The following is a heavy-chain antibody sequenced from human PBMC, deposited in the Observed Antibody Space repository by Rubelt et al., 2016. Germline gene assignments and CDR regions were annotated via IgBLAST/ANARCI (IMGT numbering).Heavy chain of an antibody. CDR1: YR. V-gene: IGHV3-33*06. D-gene: IGHD6-13*01. Sequence: YRMHWVRQAPGKGLEWLAFIWSDGSKKYYTDSVKGRFTISRDNSRSTLYLQLSSLRAEDTAVYYCAKDKEDSSSWKPGYDYWGQGTLVTVSS. CDR3: AKDKEDSSSWKPGYDY. CDR2: IWSDGSKK. J-gene: IGHJ4*02.